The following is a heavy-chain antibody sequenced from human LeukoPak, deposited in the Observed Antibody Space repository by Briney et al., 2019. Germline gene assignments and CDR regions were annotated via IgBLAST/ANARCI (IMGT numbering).Heavy chain of an antibody. V-gene: IGHV4-59*12. J-gene: IGHJ4*02. CDR3: ARDLIVPDAMTGSGSYSTDY. D-gene: IGHD3-10*01. CDR2: IYYSGGT. CDR1: GGSISSYY. Sequence: SETLSLTCTVSGGSISSYYWSWIRQPPGKGLEWIGYIYYSGGTNYNPSLKSRVTMSVDTSKNQFSLKLSSVTAADTAVYYCARDLIVPDAMTGSGSYSTDYWGQGTLATVSS.